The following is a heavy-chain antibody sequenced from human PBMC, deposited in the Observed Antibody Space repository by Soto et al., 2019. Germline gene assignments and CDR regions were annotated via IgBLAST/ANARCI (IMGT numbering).Heavy chain of an antibody. V-gene: IGHV3-23*01. Sequence: PGGSLRLSCAASGFTFSSYAMSWVRQAPGKGLEWVSAISGSGGSTYYADSVKGRFTISRDNSKNTLYLQMNSLRAEDTAVYYCAKDLYTQQNLIVVVVAANTDAFDIWGQGTMVTVSS. CDR3: AKDLYTQQNLIVVVVAANTDAFDI. CDR1: GFTFSSYA. J-gene: IGHJ3*02. CDR2: ISGSGGST. D-gene: IGHD2-15*01.